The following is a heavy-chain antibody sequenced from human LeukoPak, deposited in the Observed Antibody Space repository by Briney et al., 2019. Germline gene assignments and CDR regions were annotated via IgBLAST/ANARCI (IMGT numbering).Heavy chain of an antibody. Sequence: PSETLSLTCAVSGGSISSSNWWSWVRQPPGKGLEWIGSIYYSGSTYYNPSLKSRVTISVDTSKNQFSLKLSSVTAADTAVYYCARGGHLKRVYYDFWSGYYPIHYFDYWGQGTLVTVSS. CDR2: IYYSGST. CDR3: ARGGHLKRVYYDFWSGYYPIHYFDY. D-gene: IGHD3-3*01. V-gene: IGHV4-39*01. CDR1: GGSISSSNW. J-gene: IGHJ4*02.